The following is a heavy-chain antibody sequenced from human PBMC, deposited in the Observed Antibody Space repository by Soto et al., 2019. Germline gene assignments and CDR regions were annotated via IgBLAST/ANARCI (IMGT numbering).Heavy chain of an antibody. V-gene: IGHV3-9*01. CDR3: AKGRGTIVVTDAYDI. J-gene: IGHJ3*02. D-gene: IGHD3-22*01. CDR1: GFSFDDYT. Sequence: PGGSLRLSCGGSGFSFDDYTMHWVRQAPGKGPEWVASLSWNSGFSGYADSVKGRFTISRDNAQSSVHLQMNNLRTEDTALYYCAKGRGTIVVTDAYDIWGQGXMVTV. CDR2: LSWNSGFS.